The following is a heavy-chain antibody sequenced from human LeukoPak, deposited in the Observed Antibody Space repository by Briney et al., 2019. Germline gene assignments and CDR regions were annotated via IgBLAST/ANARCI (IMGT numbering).Heavy chain of an antibody. D-gene: IGHD1-26*01. J-gene: IGHJ4*02. CDR2: ISSNGGST. V-gene: IGHV3-64*01. Sequence: GGSLRLSCAASGFTFSSYAMHWVRQAPGKGLEYVSGISSNGGSTHYANSVKGRFTISRDNSKNTLYLQMGSLRDEDMAVYYCARGGRGWWELQSLLDYWGQGILVTVSS. CDR1: GFTFSSYA. CDR3: ARGGRGWWELQSLLDY.